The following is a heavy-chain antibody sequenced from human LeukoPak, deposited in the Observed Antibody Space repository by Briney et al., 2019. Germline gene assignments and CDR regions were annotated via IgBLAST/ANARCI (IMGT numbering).Heavy chain of an antibody. J-gene: IGHJ4*02. D-gene: IGHD3-22*01. V-gene: IGHV3-74*01. Sequence: GGSLRLSCAASGFSFGNYWMHWVRQAPGKGLVWVSRIANDGSSTNYVDSVKGRLTISRDNSKSTLYLQMTSLRAEDTAVYYCARSRCDGSGYCYFDYWGQGALVTVSS. CDR2: IANDGSST. CDR1: GFSFGNYW. CDR3: ARSRCDGSGYCYFDY.